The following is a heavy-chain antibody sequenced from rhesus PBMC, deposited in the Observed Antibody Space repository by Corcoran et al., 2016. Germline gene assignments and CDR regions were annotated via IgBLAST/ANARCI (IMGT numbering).Heavy chain of an antibody. CDR3: SRAPGTADDY. J-gene: IGHJ4*01. D-gene: IGHD5-42*01. CDR1: VFPFVDYA. V-gene: IGHV3-134*01. Sequence: DVKLVESGGALAQPVGSLILSCAASVFPFVDYAMIWVRQAPGKGLEGVSRISWDGGRTYYADAVKGGFTISRDNAKNTLYLQMDRLRAEDTALYYCSRAPGTADDYWGQGVLVTVSS. CDR2: ISWDGGRT.